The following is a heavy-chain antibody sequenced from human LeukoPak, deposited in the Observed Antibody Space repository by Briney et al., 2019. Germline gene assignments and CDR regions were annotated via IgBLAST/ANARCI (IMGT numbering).Heavy chain of an antibody. V-gene: IGHV4-59*01. CDR1: GASISSYY. Sequence: PSQSLSLTRTVSGASISSYYWSWTRQPPGKGLEWIGYIYYSGSTNYNPSLNSRVTISVGTSKNQFSLKLSSVTAADTAVYYCARQRAGRAETNLDYWGQGTLVTVSS. J-gene: IGHJ4*02. D-gene: IGHD1/OR15-1a*01. CDR2: IYYSGST. CDR3: ARQRAGRAETNLDY.